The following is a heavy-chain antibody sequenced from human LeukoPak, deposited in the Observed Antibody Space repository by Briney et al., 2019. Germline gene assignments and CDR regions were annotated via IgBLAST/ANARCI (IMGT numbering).Heavy chain of an antibody. CDR1: GFTFSSYS. CDR3: ARGPSGWYDNDFDY. J-gene: IGHJ4*02. D-gene: IGHD6-19*01. Sequence: PGGSLRLSCAASGFTFSSYSMNWVRQAPGRGLEWVSSISSSSSYIYYADSVKGRFTISRDNAKNSLYLQMNSLRAEDTAVYYCARGPSGWYDNDFDYWGQGTLVTVSS. CDR2: ISSSSSYI. V-gene: IGHV3-21*01.